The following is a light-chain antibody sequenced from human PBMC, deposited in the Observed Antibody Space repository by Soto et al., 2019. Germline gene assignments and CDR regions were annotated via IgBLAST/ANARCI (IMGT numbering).Light chain of an antibody. Sequence: NFMLTQRHSVSESPGKTVTISCTRSSGSIASNYVQWYQQRPGSAPTPVIYEDSQRPSGVPDRFSGSIDSSSNSASLTISRLKTEDEADYYCQSFDISNVVFGGGTKLTVL. CDR2: EDS. CDR1: SGSIASNY. V-gene: IGLV6-57*04. CDR3: QSFDISNVV. J-gene: IGLJ2*01.